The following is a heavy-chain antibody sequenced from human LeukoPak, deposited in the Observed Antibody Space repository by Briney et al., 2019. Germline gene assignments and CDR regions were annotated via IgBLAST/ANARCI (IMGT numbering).Heavy chain of an antibody. Sequence: SETLSFTCTVSGGSISSYYWSWIRQPPGKGLEWIGYIYYSGSTNYNPSLKSRVTISVDTSKNQFSLKLSSVTAADTAVYYCARLGLRGYDFWSGSHFDYWGQGTLVTASS. V-gene: IGHV4-59*01. CDR2: IYYSGST. D-gene: IGHD3-3*01. CDR1: GGSISSYY. J-gene: IGHJ4*02. CDR3: ARLGLRGYDFWSGSHFDY.